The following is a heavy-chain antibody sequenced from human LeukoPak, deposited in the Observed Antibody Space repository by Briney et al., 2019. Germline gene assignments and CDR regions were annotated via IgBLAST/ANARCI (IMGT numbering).Heavy chain of an antibody. CDR3: ARGRHAMTFFDY. J-gene: IGHJ4*02. D-gene: IGHD2-2*01. CDR1: GGSFSGYY. V-gene: IGHV4-34*01. CDR2: INHSGST. Sequence: SETLSLTCAVYGGSFSGYYWSWIRQPPGKGLEWIGEINHSGSTNYNPSLKSRVTISVDTSKDQFSLKLSSVTAADTAVYYCARGRHAMTFFDYWGQGTLVTASS.